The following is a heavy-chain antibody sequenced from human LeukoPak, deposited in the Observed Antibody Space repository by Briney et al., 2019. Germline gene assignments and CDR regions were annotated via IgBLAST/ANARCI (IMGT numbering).Heavy chain of an antibody. J-gene: IGHJ6*03. D-gene: IGHD1-1*01. CDR1: GYTFTNYY. Sequence: GASVKVSFKASGYTFTNYYMHWVRQAPGQGLEWMGIIHPGGGSTNYPHKFQGRVNMTRDTSTSTIYMELSSLRSEDTAVYYCARRNMERRHYHYYYMDVWGKGTTVTVSS. CDR3: ARRNMERRHYHYYYMDV. CDR2: IHPGGGST. V-gene: IGHV1-46*01.